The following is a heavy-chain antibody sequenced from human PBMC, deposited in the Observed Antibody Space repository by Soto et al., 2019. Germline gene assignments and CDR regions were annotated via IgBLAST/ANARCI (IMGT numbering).Heavy chain of an antibody. CDR1: GGTFSSYT. V-gene: IGHV1-69*02. J-gene: IGHJ4*02. Sequence: QVQLVQSGAEVKKPGSSVKVSCKASGGTFSSYTISWVRQAPGQGLEWMGRIIPILGIANYAQKFQGRVTITADKSTSTAYMELSSLRSEDTAVYYCASTYCSGGSCYSPAGPGFDYWGQGTLVTVSS. CDR3: ASTYCSGGSCYSPAGPGFDY. CDR2: IIPILGIA. D-gene: IGHD2-15*01.